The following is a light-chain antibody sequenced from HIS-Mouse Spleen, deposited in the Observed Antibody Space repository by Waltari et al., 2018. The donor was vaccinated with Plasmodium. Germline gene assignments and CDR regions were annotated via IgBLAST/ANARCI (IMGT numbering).Light chain of an antibody. J-gene: IGLJ1*01. CDR3: QAWDSSTDYV. CDR1: NLGDKY. V-gene: IGLV3-1*01. Sequence: SYELTQPPSVSVSPGQTASITCSGANLGDKYACWYHKKPGQSPVLVIYQDSKRPSGIPERFSGSNSGNTATLTISGTQAMDEADYYCQAWDSSTDYVFGTGTRVTVL. CDR2: QDS.